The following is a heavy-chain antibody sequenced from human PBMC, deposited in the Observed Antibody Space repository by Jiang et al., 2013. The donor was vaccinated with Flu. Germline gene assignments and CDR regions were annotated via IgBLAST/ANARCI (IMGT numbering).Heavy chain of an antibody. CDR2: INHSGST. CDR3: ARYDYYDSSGSSYDY. CDR1: GGSFSGYY. J-gene: IGHJ4*02. Sequence: LLKPSETLSLTCAVYGGSFSGYYWSWIRQPPGKGLEWIGEINHSGSTNYNPSLKSRVTISVDTSKNQFSLKLSSVTAADTAVYYCARYDYYDSSGSSYDYWGQGTLVTVSS. D-gene: IGHD3-22*01. V-gene: IGHV4-34*01.